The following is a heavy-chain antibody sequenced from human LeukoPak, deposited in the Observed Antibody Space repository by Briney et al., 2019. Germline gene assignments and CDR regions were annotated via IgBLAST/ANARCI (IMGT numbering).Heavy chain of an antibody. CDR3: AREAPSLLERWVYFDY. Sequence: PSETLSLTCTVSGGSISSYYWSWIRQPPGKGLEWIGYIYYSGSTNYNPSLKSRVTISVDTSKNQFSLKLSSVTAADTAVYYCAREAPSLLERWVYFDYWGQGTLVTVSS. D-gene: IGHD1-1*01. CDR2: IYYSGST. J-gene: IGHJ4*02. CDR1: GGSISSYY. V-gene: IGHV4-59*01.